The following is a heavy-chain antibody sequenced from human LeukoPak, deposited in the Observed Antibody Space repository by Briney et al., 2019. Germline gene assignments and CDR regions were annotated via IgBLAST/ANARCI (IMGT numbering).Heavy chain of an antibody. Sequence: SETLSLTCTVSGGSVNSGDYYWSWIRQPPGKGLEWIGYIYYNGSTYYNPSLKSRVIISVDTSKNQFSLKLSSVTAADTAVYYCARAGTMVRGVINLWGQGTLVTVS. CDR2: IYYNGST. V-gene: IGHV4-30-4*01. D-gene: IGHD3-10*01. J-gene: IGHJ5*02. CDR3: ARAGTMVRGVINL. CDR1: GGSVNSGDYY.